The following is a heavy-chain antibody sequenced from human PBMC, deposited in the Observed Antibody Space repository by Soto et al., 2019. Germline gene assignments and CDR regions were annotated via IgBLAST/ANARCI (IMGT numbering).Heavy chain of an antibody. V-gene: IGHV3-9*01. D-gene: IGHD6-6*01. CDR2: ISWNSGSI. J-gene: IGHJ6*02. Sequence: SLRLSCAASGFTFDDYAMHWVRQAPGKGLEWVSGISWNSGSIGYADSVKGRFTISRDNAKNSLYLQMNSLRAEDTALYYCEKPAYGRYSSSSDYYYYYGMDVWGQGTTVTVSS. CDR1: GFTFDDYA. CDR3: EKPAYGRYSSSSDYYYYYGMDV.